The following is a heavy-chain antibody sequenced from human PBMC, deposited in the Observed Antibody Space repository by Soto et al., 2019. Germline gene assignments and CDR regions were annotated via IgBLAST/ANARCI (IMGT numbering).Heavy chain of an antibody. J-gene: IGHJ4*02. CDR2: ISADNGNT. Sequence: QVQLVQSGAEVKKPGASVMVSCKASGYTLTNYGITWVRQAPGQGLEWMGWISADNGNTNYAQKCQGRVTMTTHPFTSTAYMEPRSLRSDDTAVYYCAREKHRYYDSIGYYYGYWGQGTLVTVSS. D-gene: IGHD3-22*01. CDR3: AREKHRYYDSIGYYYGY. CDR1: GYTLTNYG. V-gene: IGHV1-18*04.